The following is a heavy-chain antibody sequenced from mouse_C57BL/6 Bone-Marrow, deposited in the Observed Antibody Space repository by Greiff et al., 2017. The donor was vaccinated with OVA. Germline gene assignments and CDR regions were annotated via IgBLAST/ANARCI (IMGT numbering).Heavy chain of an antibody. J-gene: IGHJ4*01. CDR1: GYAFTNYL. CDR3: ARPGSSYDYYAMDY. V-gene: IGHV1-54*01. CDR2: INPGSGGT. D-gene: IGHD1-1*01. Sequence: VQLVESGAELVRPGTSVKVSCKASGYAFTNYLIEWVKQRPGQGLEWIGVINPGSGGTNYNEKFKGKATLTADKSSSTAYMQLSSLTSEDSAVYFCARPGSSYDYYAMDYWGQGTSVTVSS.